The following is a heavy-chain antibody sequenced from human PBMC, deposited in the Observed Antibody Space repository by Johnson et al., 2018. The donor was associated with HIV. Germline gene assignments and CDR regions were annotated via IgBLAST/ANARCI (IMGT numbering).Heavy chain of an antibody. CDR1: GFTVSSNY. J-gene: IGHJ3*02. D-gene: IGHD6-13*01. CDR3: ARGLLAGNDAFDI. Sequence: VQLVESGGGLIQPGGSLRLSCAASGFTVSSNYMSWVRQAPGKGLEWVSVIYSGGSTHYADSVKGRFTISRDNSKNTLYLQMNSLRAEDTAVYYCARGLLAGNDAFDIWGQGTMVTVSS. V-gene: IGHV3-53*01. CDR2: IYSGGST.